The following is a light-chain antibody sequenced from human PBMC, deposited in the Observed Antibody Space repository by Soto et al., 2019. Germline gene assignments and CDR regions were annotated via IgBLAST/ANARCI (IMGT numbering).Light chain of an antibody. CDR2: DVS. Sequence: QSALTQPRSVSGSPGQSVTISCTGTSSDVGGYNYVSWYQQHPGKAPKLMIYDVSKRPSGVPDRFSGSKSGNTASLTISGLQAEDEAYYLCCSSAGSYIYVFGTGTKVTV. J-gene: IGLJ1*01. CDR3: CSSAGSYIYV. CDR1: SSDVGGYNY. V-gene: IGLV2-11*01.